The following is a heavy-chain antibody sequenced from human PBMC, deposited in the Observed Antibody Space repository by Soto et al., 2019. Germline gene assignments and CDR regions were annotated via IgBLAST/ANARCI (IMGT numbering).Heavy chain of an antibody. V-gene: IGHV3-48*01. Sequence: PGGSLRLSCAASGFTFSSYSMNWVRQAPGKGLEWISYISSSGHTIYYRDSVKGRFTISRDNGKNSLYLQLNSLRVEDTAVYYCARDFTYYYASTESFDFWGQGTLVTVSS. CDR2: ISSSGHTI. D-gene: IGHD3-10*01. CDR3: ARDFTYYYASTESFDF. CDR1: GFTFSSYS. J-gene: IGHJ4*02.